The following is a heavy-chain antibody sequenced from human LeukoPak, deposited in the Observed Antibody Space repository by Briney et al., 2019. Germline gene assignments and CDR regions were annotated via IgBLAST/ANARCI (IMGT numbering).Heavy chain of an antibody. V-gene: IGHV1-18*01. CDR3: ARDPVGYYYDSSGRD. D-gene: IGHD3-22*01. CDR1: GYTFTSYG. CDR2: ISAYNGNT. J-gene: IGHJ4*02. Sequence: ASVKVSCKASGYTFTSYGISWVRQAPGQGLEWMGWISAYNGNTNYAQKLQGRVTMTTDTSTSTAYMELRSLRSDDTAVYYCARDPVGYYYDSSGRDWGQGTLVTVSS.